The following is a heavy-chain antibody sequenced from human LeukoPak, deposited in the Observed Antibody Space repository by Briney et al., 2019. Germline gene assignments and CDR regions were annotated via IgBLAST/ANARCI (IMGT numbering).Heavy chain of an antibody. CDR3: ASHITMVRGVIPRDPFLIRQGGGENWFDP. Sequence: ASVKVSCKASGYTFTGYYMHWVRQAPGQGLEWMGWINPNSGGTNYAQKFQGRVTMTRDTSISTAYMELSRLRSDDTAVYYCASHITMVRGVIPRDPFLIRQGGGENWFDPWGQGTLVTVSS. J-gene: IGHJ5*02. V-gene: IGHV1-2*02. CDR2: INPNSGGT. CDR1: GYTFTGYY. D-gene: IGHD3-10*01.